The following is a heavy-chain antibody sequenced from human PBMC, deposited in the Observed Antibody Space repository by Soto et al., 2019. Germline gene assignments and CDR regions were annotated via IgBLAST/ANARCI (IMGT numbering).Heavy chain of an antibody. CDR3: ARGDCTGAYCYSWPFNYGVDV. CDR2: IWYDGSNK. Sequence: QVQLVESGGGVVQPGGSLRLSCTTSGFTFNTYGMYWVRQAPGKGLEWVAIIWYDGSNKYYGDSVKGRFTISRDNSKNTLYLQMNSLSAEDRALHYCARGDCTGAYCYSWPFNYGVDVWGQGTTVTVSS. V-gene: IGHV3-33*07. J-gene: IGHJ6*02. D-gene: IGHD2-15*01. CDR1: GFTFNTYG.